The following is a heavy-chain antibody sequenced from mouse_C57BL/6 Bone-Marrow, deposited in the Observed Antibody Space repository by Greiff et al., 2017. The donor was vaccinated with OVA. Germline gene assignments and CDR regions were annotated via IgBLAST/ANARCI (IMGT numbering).Heavy chain of an antibody. J-gene: IGHJ3*01. V-gene: IGHV1-15*01. CDR2: IDPETGGT. Sequence: QVQLQQSGAELVRPGASVTLSCKASGYTFTDYEMHWVKQTPVHGLEWIGAIDPETGGTAYNQKFKGKAILTADKSSSTAYMEIRSLTSEDSAVYYCTRRRDYYGSREAWFAYWGQGTLVTVSA. D-gene: IGHD1-1*01. CDR1: GYTFTDYE. CDR3: TRRRDYYGSREAWFAY.